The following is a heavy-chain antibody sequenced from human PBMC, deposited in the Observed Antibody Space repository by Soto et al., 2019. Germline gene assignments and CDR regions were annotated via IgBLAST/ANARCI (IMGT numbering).Heavy chain of an antibody. CDR3: ARARGSGSYRYSYYYGLDV. CDR2: INHSGST. J-gene: IGHJ6*02. D-gene: IGHD3-10*01. V-gene: IGHV4-34*01. Sequence: WTWIRQPPGRGLEWIGEINHSGSTNYSPSLKSRVTISVDTSKNRLSLKVTSVTAADTARYYCARARGSGSYRYSYYYGLDVWGQGTTVTVSS.